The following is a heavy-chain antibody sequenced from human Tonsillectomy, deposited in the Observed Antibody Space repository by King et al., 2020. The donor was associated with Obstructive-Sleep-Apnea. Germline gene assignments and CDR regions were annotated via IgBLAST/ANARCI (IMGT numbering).Heavy chain of an antibody. J-gene: IGHJ4*02. V-gene: IGHV3-21*01. CDR3: ARGGSSWYQIIDY. CDR1: GFTFSSYS. D-gene: IGHD6-13*01. Sequence: DVQLVESEGGLVKPGGSLRLSCAASGFTFSSYSMKWVRQAPEKGLEWVSSITSSSTYIYYADSVKGRFTISRDNAKNSLYLQMNSLRAEDTAVYYCARGGSSWYQIIDYWGQGTLVTVSS. CDR2: ITSSSTYI.